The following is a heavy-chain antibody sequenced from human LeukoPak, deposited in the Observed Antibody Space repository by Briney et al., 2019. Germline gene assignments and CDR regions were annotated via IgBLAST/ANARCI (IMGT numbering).Heavy chain of an antibody. CDR2: IKSKTDGGTT. V-gene: IGHV3-15*01. CDR1: GFTFSNFW. Sequence: GGSLRLSCAASGFTFSNFWMHWVRQAPGKGLEWVGRIKSKTDGGTTDYAAPVKGRFTISRDDSKNTLYLQMNSLKTEDTAVYYCSQYYYDSSAPMDAFDIWGQGTMVTVSS. D-gene: IGHD3-22*01. J-gene: IGHJ3*02. CDR3: SQYYYDSSAPMDAFDI.